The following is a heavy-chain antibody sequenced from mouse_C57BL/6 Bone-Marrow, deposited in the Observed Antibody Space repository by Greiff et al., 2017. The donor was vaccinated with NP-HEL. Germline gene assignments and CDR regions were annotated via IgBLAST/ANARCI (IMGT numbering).Heavy chain of an antibody. Sequence: EVKVVESGGGLVQPGGSLKLSCAASGFTFSDYYMYWVRQTPEKRLEWVAYISNGGGSTYYPDTVKGRFTISRDNAKNTLYLQMSRLKSEDTAMYYCASAIYYYGSSYPPWFAYWGQGTLVTVSA. CDR1: GFTFSDYY. J-gene: IGHJ3*01. CDR3: ASAIYYYGSSYPPWFAY. V-gene: IGHV5-12*01. D-gene: IGHD1-1*01. CDR2: ISNGGGST.